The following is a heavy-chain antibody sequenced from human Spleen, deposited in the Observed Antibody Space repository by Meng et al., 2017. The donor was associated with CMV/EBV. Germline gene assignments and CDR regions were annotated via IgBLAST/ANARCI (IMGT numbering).Heavy chain of an antibody. CDR1: FRSYW. CDR3: ARERGYCSSTSCYGRAEFDP. Sequence: FRSYWRDWVRQAPGKGLVWVSRINSDGSSTSYADSVKGRVTISRDNAKNTLYLQMNSLRAEDTAVYYCARERGYCSSTSCYGRAEFDPWGQGTLVTVSS. CDR2: INSDGSST. V-gene: IGHV3-74*01. D-gene: IGHD2-2*01. J-gene: IGHJ5*02.